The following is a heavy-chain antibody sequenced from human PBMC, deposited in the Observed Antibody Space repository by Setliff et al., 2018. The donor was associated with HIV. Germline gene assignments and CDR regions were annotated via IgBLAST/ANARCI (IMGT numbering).Heavy chain of an antibody. J-gene: IGHJ6*02. CDR1: GFNFSSHT. CDR3: ARDLDPYFAMAV. V-gene: IGHV3-23*01. Sequence: PGGSLRLSCAASGFNFSSHTMNWVRQAPGKGLEWVSTVGCWGACTYFADSVKGRFTISADTSKNTLYLQMTCLSAEDTAVYYCARDLDPYFAMAVWGQGTTVTVSS. CDR2: VGCWGACT.